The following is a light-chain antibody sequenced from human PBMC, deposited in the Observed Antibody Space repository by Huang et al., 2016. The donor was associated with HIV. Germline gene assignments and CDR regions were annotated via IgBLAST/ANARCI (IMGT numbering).Light chain of an antibody. Sequence: EIVLTQSPGTLSLSPGERATLSCRASQSVGSNYLVWYQQKPGRAPRLLMYGASTRASGIPDRFSGSGSGTDFTLTISRLEPEDFAVYYCQQYGGSYAFGQGTKLEIK. CDR1: QSVGSNY. CDR2: GAS. CDR3: QQYGGSYA. J-gene: IGKJ2*01. V-gene: IGKV3-20*01.